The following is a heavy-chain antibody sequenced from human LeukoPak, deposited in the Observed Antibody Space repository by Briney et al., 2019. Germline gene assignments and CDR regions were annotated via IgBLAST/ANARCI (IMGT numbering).Heavy chain of an antibody. CDR2: ISAYNGYT. CDR1: GYTFSNYG. Sequence: ASVEVSCKASGYTFSNYGISWVRQAPGQGLEWMGWISAYNGYTNYAQNLQGRVTMTTDTSTSTAYMELRSLRSDDTAVYYCARGGYSYGYGGYSDYWGQGTLVTVSS. J-gene: IGHJ4*02. D-gene: IGHD5-18*01. V-gene: IGHV1-18*01. CDR3: ARGGYSYGYGGYSDY.